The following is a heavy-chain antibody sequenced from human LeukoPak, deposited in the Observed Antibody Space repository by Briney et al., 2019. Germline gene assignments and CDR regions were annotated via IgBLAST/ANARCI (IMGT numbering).Heavy chain of an antibody. CDR3: ARGSEGYGSGSTD. Sequence: GASVKVSCKVSGYTLTELSMHWVRQAPGKGLEWMGGFDPEDGETIYAQKFQGRVTMTRNTSISTAYMELSSLRSEDTAVYYCARGSEGYGSGSTDWGQGTLVTVSS. J-gene: IGHJ4*02. D-gene: IGHD3-10*01. CDR2: FDPEDGET. V-gene: IGHV1-24*01. CDR1: GYTLTELS.